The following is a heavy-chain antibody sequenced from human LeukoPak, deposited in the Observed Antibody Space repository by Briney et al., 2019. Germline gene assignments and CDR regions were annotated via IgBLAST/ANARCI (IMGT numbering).Heavy chain of an antibody. CDR2: ISGSGGST. Sequence: PGGSLRLSCAASGFTFSSYAMSWVRQAPGKGLEWVSAISGSGGSTYYADSVKGRFTISRDNSKNTLYLRMNSLRAEDTAVYYCAKALVTMIERGYFDYWGQGTLVTVSS. CDR1: GFTFSSYA. V-gene: IGHV3-23*01. J-gene: IGHJ4*02. CDR3: AKALVTMIERGYFDY. D-gene: IGHD3-22*01.